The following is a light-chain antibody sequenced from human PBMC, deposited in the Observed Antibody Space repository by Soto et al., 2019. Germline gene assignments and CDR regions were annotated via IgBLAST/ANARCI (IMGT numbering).Light chain of an antibody. J-gene: IGLJ2*01. CDR3: AAWDDTVNGLV. CDR2: RAD. CDR1: SANIGSNY. V-gene: IGLV1-47*01. Sequence: QLVLTQSPSASGTPGQRVTISCSGNSANIGSNYVYWYQQFPGTAPRLLIYRADQRPSGVPDRFSGSKSGTSASLAISGLRSEAEAAYYCAAWDDTVNGLVFGGGTKLTVL.